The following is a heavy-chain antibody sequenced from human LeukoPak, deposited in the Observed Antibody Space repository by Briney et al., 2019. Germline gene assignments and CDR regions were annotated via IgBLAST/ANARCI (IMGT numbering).Heavy chain of an antibody. J-gene: IGHJ4*02. CDR1: GFTFSSYW. V-gene: IGHV3-74*01. CDR3: AMGPLAVAGTGDY. Sequence: PGGSLRLSCAASGFTFSSYWMHWVRQAPGKGLVLVSRINSDGSSTSYADSVKGRFTISIDNAKNTLYLQMNSLRADDTAVYYCAMGPLAVAGTGDYWGQGHLVTVSS. D-gene: IGHD6-19*01. CDR2: INSDGSST.